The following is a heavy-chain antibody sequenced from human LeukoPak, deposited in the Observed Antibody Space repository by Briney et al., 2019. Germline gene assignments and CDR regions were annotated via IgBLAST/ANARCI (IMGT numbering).Heavy chain of an antibody. D-gene: IGHD1-1*01. CDR1: GFTFSSYA. V-gene: IGHV3-23*01. CDR3: TTNWNFDY. Sequence: PGGSLRLSCAASGFTFSSYAINWVRQAPGKGLEWVSAIGGGGGSPYYADSAKGRFTISRDNSKNTLYLQMNSLRAEDTAVYYCTTNWNFDYWGQGTLVTVSS. CDR2: IGGGGGSP. J-gene: IGHJ4*02.